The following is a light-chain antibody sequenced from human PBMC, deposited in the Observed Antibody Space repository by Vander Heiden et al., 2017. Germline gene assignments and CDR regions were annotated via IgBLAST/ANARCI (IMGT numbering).Light chain of an antibody. CDR1: QSLLHSDGHTY. Sequence: TVMTQTPLSLSVTPGQPASISCKSSQSLLHSDGHTYLYWYLQKPGHSPQLLIYEVSNRFSGVRDRFSGSGSGTDFTLKISRVQAEDVGIYYCFQNTQFPPTFGGGTKVDI. CDR2: EVS. V-gene: IGKV2D-29*02. CDR3: FQNTQFPPT. J-gene: IGKJ4*01.